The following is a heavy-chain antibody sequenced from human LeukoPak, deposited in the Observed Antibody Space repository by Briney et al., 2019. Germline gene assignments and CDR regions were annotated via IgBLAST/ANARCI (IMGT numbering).Heavy chain of an antibody. Sequence: GGPLRLSCVASGFTFRSYAMHWVRQAPGKGLEWVAVISFDERSKRYADSVKGRFTISRDNSKNTLNLQMNSLKTEDTAVYYCARGIWDAYYLDYWGQGTLVTVSS. CDR2: ISFDERSK. V-gene: IGHV3-30*04. D-gene: IGHD3-16*01. J-gene: IGHJ4*02. CDR3: ARGIWDAYYLDY. CDR1: GFTFRSYA.